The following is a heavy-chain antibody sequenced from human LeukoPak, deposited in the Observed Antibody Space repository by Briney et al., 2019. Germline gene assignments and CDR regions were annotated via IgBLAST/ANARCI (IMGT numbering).Heavy chain of an antibody. CDR3: ARDSYDFWSGYLSWFDP. Sequence: SETLSLTCAVYGGSFSGYYWSWIRQPPGKGLEWIGEINRSGSTNSNPSLKSRVTISVDTSKNQFSLKLSSVTAADTAVYYCARDSYDFWSGYLSWFDPWGQGTLVTVSS. CDR2: INRSGST. D-gene: IGHD3-3*01. CDR1: GGSFSGYY. V-gene: IGHV4-34*01. J-gene: IGHJ5*02.